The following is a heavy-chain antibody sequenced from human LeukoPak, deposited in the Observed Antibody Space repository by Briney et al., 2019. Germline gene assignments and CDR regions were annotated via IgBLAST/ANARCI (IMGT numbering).Heavy chain of an antibody. J-gene: IGHJ4*02. CDR3: TTDQMATIGGIDY. D-gene: IGHD5-24*01. V-gene: IGHV3-74*01. Sequence: PRGSLRLSCAASGFTFSTYWMHWVRQVPGKGLVWVSRINSDGSSTSYADSVKGRLTISRDNIKNTLYLQMNSLTAEDTAVYYCTTDQMATIGGIDYWGQGTLVTVSS. CDR2: INSDGSST. CDR1: GFTFSTYW.